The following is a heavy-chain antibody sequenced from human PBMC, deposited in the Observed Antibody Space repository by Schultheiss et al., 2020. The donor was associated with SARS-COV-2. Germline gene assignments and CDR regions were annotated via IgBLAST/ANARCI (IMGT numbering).Heavy chain of an antibody. CDR3: ARESGWNPTGGPYFDY. CDR1: GYTFTGYY. J-gene: IGHJ4*02. D-gene: IGHD6-19*01. V-gene: IGHV1-2*02. CDR2: INPNSGGT. Sequence: ASVKVSCKASGYTFTGYYMHWVRQAPGQGLEWMGWINPNSGGTNYAQKFQGRVTMTRDTSISTAYMELSRLRSDDTAVYYCARESGWNPTGGPYFDYWGQGTLVTVSS.